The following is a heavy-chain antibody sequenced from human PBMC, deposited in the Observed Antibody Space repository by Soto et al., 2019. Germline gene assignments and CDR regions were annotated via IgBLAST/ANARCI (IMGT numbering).Heavy chain of an antibody. Sequence: SETLSLTCTVSGGSISSGGYYWSWIRQHPGKGLEWIGYIYYSGSTYYNPSLKSRVTISVDTSKNQFSLNLSSVTAADTAVYYCARRITMVRGGTKYNWFDPWGQGTLVTVSS. D-gene: IGHD3-10*01. V-gene: IGHV4-31*03. CDR1: GGSISSGGYY. CDR3: ARRITMVRGGTKYNWFDP. CDR2: IYYSGST. J-gene: IGHJ5*02.